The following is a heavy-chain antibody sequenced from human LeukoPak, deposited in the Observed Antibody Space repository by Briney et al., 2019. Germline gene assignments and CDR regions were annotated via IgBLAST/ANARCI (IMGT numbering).Heavy chain of an antibody. Sequence: SETLSLTCAVYGGSFNAYYWSWIRQPPGKGLEWIGEINHGGGTNYNPSLKNRVTISLDTSKNQFSLKLSSVTAADTAIYYCARGQGRLGAFDIWGQGTMVTVSS. CDR2: INHGGGT. D-gene: IGHD2-21*01. V-gene: IGHV4-34*01. CDR3: ARGQGRLGAFDI. J-gene: IGHJ3*02. CDR1: GGSFNAYY.